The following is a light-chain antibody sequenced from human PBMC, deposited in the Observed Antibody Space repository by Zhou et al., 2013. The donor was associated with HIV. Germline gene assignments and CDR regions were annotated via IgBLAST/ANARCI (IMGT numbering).Light chain of an antibody. Sequence: DIQMTQSPSSLSASIGDRVTITCRASQSISSHLNWYQQKPGKAPKLLIYAASSLQSGVPSRFSGSGSGTDFTLTISSLQPEDFATYYCQQSYSPPRYTFGQGTKLEIK. V-gene: IGKV1-39*01. CDR1: QSISSH. CDR3: QQSYSPPRYT. J-gene: IGKJ2*01. CDR2: AAS.